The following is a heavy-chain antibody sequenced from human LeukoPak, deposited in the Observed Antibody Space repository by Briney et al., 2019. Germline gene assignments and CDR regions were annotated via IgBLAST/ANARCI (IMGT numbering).Heavy chain of an antibody. CDR2: IYYNGST. V-gene: IGHV4-59*11. Sequence: SETLSLTCTVSGGSISSHYWSWIRQPPGKGLEWIGYIYYNGSTNYNPSLKSRVTISVDTSKNQFSLKLSSVTAADTAVYYCASVTKNDFWSGYLYPAYFGWFDPWGQGTLVTVSS. CDR1: GGSISSHY. D-gene: IGHD3-3*01. J-gene: IGHJ5*02. CDR3: ASVTKNDFWSGYLYPAYFGWFDP.